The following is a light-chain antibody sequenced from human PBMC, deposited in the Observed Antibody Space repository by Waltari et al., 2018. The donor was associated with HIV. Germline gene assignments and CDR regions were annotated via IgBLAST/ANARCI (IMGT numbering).Light chain of an antibody. J-gene: IGKJ5*01. V-gene: IGKV4-1*01. CDR1: QTILYNSNNKNY. Sequence: DIVVTQSPDSLAVSLGVRATINCKSSQTILYNSNNKNYLAWYQQKPGQPPKLLIYWASTRESGVPDRFSGSGSGTDFTLTISSLEPEDFGIYYCQQRTDWPPITFGQGTRLEIK. CDR3: QQRTDWPPIT. CDR2: WAS.